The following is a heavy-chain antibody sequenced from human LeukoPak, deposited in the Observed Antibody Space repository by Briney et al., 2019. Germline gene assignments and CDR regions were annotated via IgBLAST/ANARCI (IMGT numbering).Heavy chain of an antibody. V-gene: IGHV4-34*01. CDR3: ARAEGSGYFDY. J-gene: IGHJ4*02. D-gene: IGHD3-10*01. Sequence: PSETLSLTCAVYGGSFSGYYWSWIRQPPGKGLESIGEINHSGSTNYNPSLKSRVTISVDTSKNQFSLKLSSVTAADTAVYYCARAEGSGYFDYWGQGTLVTVSS. CDR2: INHSGST. CDR1: GGSFSGYY.